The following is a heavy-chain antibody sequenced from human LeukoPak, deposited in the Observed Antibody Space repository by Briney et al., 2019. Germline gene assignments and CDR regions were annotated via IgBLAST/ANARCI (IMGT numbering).Heavy chain of an antibody. Sequence: GASVKVSCKASGYTFTGYYMHWVRQAPGQGLEWMGRINPNSGGTNYAQKFQGRVTMTRDTSISTAYMELSRLRSDDTAVYYCAREASSIRVVYYYGMDVWGQGTTVTVSS. J-gene: IGHJ6*02. D-gene: IGHD2-15*01. V-gene: IGHV1-2*06. CDR2: INPNSGGT. CDR3: AREASSIRVVYYYGMDV. CDR1: GYTFTGYY.